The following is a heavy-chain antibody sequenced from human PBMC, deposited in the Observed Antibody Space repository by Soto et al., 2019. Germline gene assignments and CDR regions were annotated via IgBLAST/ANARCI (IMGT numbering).Heavy chain of an antibody. CDR1: GYTLTGYY. Sequence: ASVKVSCKASGYTLTGYYMHWVRQAPGQGLEWMGWINPNSGGTNYAQKFQGWVTMTRDTSISTAYMELSRLRSDDTAVYYCARGDSYGSGYYYYGMDVWGQGTTVTVSS. CDR2: INPNSGGT. V-gene: IGHV1-2*04. J-gene: IGHJ6*02. CDR3: ARGDSYGSGYYYYGMDV. D-gene: IGHD3-10*01.